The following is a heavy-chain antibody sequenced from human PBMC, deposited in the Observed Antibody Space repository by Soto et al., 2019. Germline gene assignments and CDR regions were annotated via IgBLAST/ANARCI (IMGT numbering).Heavy chain of an antibody. CDR1: GYSFTSYG. D-gene: IGHD2-15*01. Sequence: ASVKVSCKASGYSFTSYGISWVRQAPGQGLEWMGWISVYNGNTNYAQKLQGRVTMTTDTSTTTAYMELRSLRSDDTAVYYCARDPRYCSGGSCWLDYWGQGTLVTVSS. CDR3: ARDPRYCSGGSCWLDY. J-gene: IGHJ4*02. CDR2: ISVYNGNT. V-gene: IGHV1-18*01.